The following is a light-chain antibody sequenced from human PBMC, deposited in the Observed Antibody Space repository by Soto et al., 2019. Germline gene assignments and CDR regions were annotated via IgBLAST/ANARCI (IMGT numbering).Light chain of an antibody. CDR2: GAS. CDR3: QQYGSSPWT. V-gene: IGKV3-20*01. CDR1: QSGSRSY. J-gene: IGKJ1*01. Sequence: EIVLTQSPGTLSLSPRERPTLSYRASQSGSRSYLAWYQQKPGQAPRPLIYGASSRAIGIPDRFSGSGSGTDFTLTISRLEPEDFAVYYCQQYGSSPWTFGQGTKVDIK.